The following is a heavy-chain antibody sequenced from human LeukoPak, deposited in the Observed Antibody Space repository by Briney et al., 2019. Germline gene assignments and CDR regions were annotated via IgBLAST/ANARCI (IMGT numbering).Heavy chain of an antibody. CDR1: GFTFSSYG. Sequence: GGSLGLSCAASGFTFSSYGMHWVRQAPGKGLEYVSAINSNGGSTYYANSVKGRFTISRDNSKNTLYLQMGSLRAEDMAVYYCAREGSYGDSDYWGQGTLVTVSS. CDR3: AREGSYGDSDY. J-gene: IGHJ4*02. V-gene: IGHV3-64*01. D-gene: IGHD5-18*01. CDR2: INSNGGST.